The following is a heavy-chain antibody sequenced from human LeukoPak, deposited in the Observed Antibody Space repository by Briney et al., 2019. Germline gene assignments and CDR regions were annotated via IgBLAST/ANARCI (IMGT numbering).Heavy chain of an antibody. CDR3: AKDTAVAGYYYYYYMDV. D-gene: IGHD6-19*01. V-gene: IGHV3-33*06. J-gene: IGHJ6*03. Sequence: PGRSLRLSCAASGFTFSSYGMHWVRQAPGKGLEWVAVIWYDGSNKHYADSVKGRFTISRDNSKNTLYLQMNSLRAEDTAVYYCAKDTAVAGYYYYYYMDVWGKGTTVTVSS. CDR1: GFTFSSYG. CDR2: IWYDGSNK.